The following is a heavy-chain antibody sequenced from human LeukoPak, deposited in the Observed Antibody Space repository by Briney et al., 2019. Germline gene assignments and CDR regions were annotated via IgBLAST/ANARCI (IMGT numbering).Heavy chain of an antibody. D-gene: IGHD6-13*01. CDR3: ASLYSSSWYSDYYYYYMDV. V-gene: IGHV4-59*12. CDR2: IYYSGST. Sequence: SETLSLTCTVSGGSISSYYWSWIRQPPGKGLEWIGYIYYSGSTNYNPSLKSRVTISVDTSKNQFSLKLSSVTVADTAVYYCASLYSSSWYSDYYYYYMDVWGKGTTVTVSS. CDR1: GGSISSYY. J-gene: IGHJ6*03.